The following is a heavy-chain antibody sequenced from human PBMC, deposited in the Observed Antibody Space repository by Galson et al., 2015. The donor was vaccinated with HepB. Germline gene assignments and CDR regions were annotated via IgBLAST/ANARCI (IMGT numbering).Heavy chain of an antibody. CDR2: ISYDGNTQ. D-gene: IGHD3-22*01. J-gene: IGHJ4*02. Sequence: SLRLSCAASGFTFSTNVMHWVRQAPGKGLEWVAVISYDGNTQYYADSVKGRFTLSRDNSKNTLSLQMNSLKPEDTAIYYCAKDYSSGWTSDYWGQGTLVTVSS. V-gene: IGHV3-30*18. CDR3: AKDYSSGWTSDY. CDR1: GFTFSTNV.